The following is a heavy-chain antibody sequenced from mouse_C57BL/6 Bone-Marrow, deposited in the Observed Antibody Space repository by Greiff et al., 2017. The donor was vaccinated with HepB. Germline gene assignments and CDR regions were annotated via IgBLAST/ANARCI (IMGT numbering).Heavy chain of an antibody. D-gene: IGHD1-1*01. J-gene: IGHJ1*03. CDR3: ARSPYGSRPWYFDV. CDR1: GYAFTNYL. Sequence: VKLQQSGAELVRPGTSVKVSCKASGYAFTNYLIEWVKQRPGQGLEWIGVINPGSGGTNYNEKFKGKATLTADKSSSTAYMQLSSLTSEDSAVYFCARSPYGSRPWYFDVWGTGTTVTVSS. V-gene: IGHV1-54*01. CDR2: INPGSGGT.